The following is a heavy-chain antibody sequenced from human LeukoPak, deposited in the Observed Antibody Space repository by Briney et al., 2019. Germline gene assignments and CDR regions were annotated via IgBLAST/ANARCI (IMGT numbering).Heavy chain of an antibody. CDR3: ARDQGGSSWYYYYYMDV. J-gene: IGHJ6*03. D-gene: IGHD6-13*01. CDR2: IYTSGST. V-gene: IGHV4-61*02. Sequence: SETLSLTCTVSGYSISSGYYWGWIRQPAGKGLEWIGRIYTSGSTNYNPSLKSRVTISVDTSKNQFSLKLSSVTAADTAVYYCARDQGGSSWYYYYYMDVWGKGTTVTISS. CDR1: GYSISSGYY.